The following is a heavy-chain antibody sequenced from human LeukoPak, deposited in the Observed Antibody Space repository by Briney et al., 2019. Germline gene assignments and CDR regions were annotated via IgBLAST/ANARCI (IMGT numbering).Heavy chain of an antibody. CDR1: GGSISSSSYY. J-gene: IGHJ3*02. CDR2: IYYSGST. V-gene: IGHV4-39*01. CDR3: ARRRWELLTEAFDI. Sequence: SETLSLTCTVSGGSISSSSYYWGWIRQPPGKGLEWIGSIYYSGSTYYNPSLKSRVTISADTSKNQFSLKLSSVTAADTAVYYCARRRWELLTEAFDIWGQGTMVTVSS. D-gene: IGHD1-26*01.